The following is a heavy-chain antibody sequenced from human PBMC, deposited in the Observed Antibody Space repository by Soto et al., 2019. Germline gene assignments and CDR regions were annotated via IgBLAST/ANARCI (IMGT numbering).Heavy chain of an antibody. CDR3: TRDRLTLTTSLIFDF. D-gene: IGHD3-9*01. Sequence: QVQLVQSGAEVKKPGASVKVSCKASGYTFTNYGIAWVRQAPGQGLEWMGWISPYSGKTDYRQNLQGRVTMTADTSTTTAYIELRSLRSDDTAVHYCTRDRLTLTTSLIFDFWGQGTLVTVSS. CDR1: GYTFTNYG. V-gene: IGHV1-18*01. J-gene: IGHJ4*02. CDR2: ISPYSGKT.